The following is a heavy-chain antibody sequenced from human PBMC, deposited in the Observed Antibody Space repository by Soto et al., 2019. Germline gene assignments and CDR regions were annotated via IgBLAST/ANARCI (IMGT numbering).Heavy chain of an antibody. CDR1: GGSFSGYY. V-gene: IGHV4-34*01. CDR3: ARGEGSSGPVNWFDP. J-gene: IGHJ5*02. CDR2: INHSGST. D-gene: IGHD6-19*01. Sequence: SDTLSLTCAVYGGSFSGYYWSWIRQPPGKGLEWIGEINHSGSTNYNPSLKSRVTISVDTSKNQFSLKLSSVTAADTAVYYCARGEGSSGPVNWFDPWGQGTLVTVSS.